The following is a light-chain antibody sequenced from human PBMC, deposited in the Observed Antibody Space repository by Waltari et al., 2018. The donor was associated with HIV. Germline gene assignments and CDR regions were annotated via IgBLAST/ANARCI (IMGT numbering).Light chain of an antibody. CDR1: QNITSY. CDR2: AAS. V-gene: IGKV1-39*01. J-gene: IGKJ1*01. CDR3: QQSYSTPRT. Sequence: DIQMTQSPSSLSASVGDRVTITCRASQNITSYLHWYQQKAGKAPNFLIYAASNLQSGVPSRFSGNGSGTDFTLTISSLQPEDFAAYYCQQSYSTPRTFGQGTKLEIK.